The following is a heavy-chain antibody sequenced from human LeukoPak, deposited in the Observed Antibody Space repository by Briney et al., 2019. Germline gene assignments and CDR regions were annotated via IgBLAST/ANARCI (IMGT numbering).Heavy chain of an antibody. J-gene: IGHJ6*02. Sequence: ASVNVSCKASGGTFSSYAISWVRQAPGQGLEWMGGIIPIFGTANYAQKFQGRVTITADESTSTAYMELSSLRSEDTAVYYCARADLGSYGMDVWGQGTTVTVSS. D-gene: IGHD3-10*01. CDR2: IIPIFGTA. CDR1: GGTFSSYA. CDR3: ARADLGSYGMDV. V-gene: IGHV1-69*13.